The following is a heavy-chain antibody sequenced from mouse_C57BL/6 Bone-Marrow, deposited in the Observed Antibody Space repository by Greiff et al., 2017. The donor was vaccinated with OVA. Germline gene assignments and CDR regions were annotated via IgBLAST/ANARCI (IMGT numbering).Heavy chain of an antibody. CDR1: GFNIKNTY. D-gene: IGHD1-1*01. CDR3: ARTTTVVSFDY. V-gene: IGHV14-3*01. J-gene: IGHJ2*01. Sequence: VQLQQSVAELLRPGASVTLSCTASGFNIKNTYMYWVKQRPDHGLEWIGRIDLANGNTKFAPKFQGKATITADTSSNTAYLQLSSLTSEDTAIYYCARTTTVVSFDYWGQGTTLTVSS. CDR2: IDLANGNT.